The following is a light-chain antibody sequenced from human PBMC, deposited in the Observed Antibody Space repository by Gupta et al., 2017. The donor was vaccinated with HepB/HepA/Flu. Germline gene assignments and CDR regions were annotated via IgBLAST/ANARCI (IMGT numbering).Light chain of an antibody. J-gene: IGKJ1*01. V-gene: IGKV1-39*01. CDR1: QSISNY. CDR2: SAP. CDR3: QQRYCTPPWT. Sequence: IQMTQFPYSLSASAGDRVTITCRASQSISNYLNWYQKTPGKAPKVLIYSAPSLQSGVPSRCSGSGSAAEVTPPTISLQPDDFSTCYCQQRYCTPPWTFGQGTKVEIK.